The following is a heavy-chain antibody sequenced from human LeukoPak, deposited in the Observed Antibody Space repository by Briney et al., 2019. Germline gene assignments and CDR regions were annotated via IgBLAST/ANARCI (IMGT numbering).Heavy chain of an antibody. V-gene: IGHV3-30*04. Sequence: GRSLRLSCAASGFTFSSYVMHWVRQAPGKGLEWVAVISYDGSNEYYADSVKGRFTISRDNSKNTPYLQMNSLRAEDTATYFCAKDLRGYNYVNQIDYWGQGTLVTVSS. CDR1: GFTFSSYV. D-gene: IGHD5-18*01. CDR2: ISYDGSNE. J-gene: IGHJ4*02. CDR3: AKDLRGYNYVNQIDY.